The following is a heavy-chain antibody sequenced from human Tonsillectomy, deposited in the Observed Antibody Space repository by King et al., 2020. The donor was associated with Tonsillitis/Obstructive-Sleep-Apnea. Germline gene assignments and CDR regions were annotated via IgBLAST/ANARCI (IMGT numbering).Heavy chain of an antibody. J-gene: IGHJ6*02. CDR2: IYSGGGT. CDR3: ASRYNYYYPLSI. Sequence: AQLVQSGGGLIQPGGSLRLSCAASGFTVSRDYMTWVRQAPGKGLECVSVIYSGGGTYYADSVKGRFTNSRDNSKNTVYLHMNSLRAEYTAVYYCASRYNYYYPLSIWGHGTTVTVSS. V-gene: IGHV3-53*01. D-gene: IGHD1-1*01. CDR1: GFTVSRDY.